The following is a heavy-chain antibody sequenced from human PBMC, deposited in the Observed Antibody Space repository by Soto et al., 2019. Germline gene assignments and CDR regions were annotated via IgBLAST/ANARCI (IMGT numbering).Heavy chain of an antibody. CDR1: GFTFTRFW. CDR3: ARLQRDYFDY. D-gene: IGHD4-4*01. CDR2: IKEDGSEQ. J-gene: IGHJ4*02. Sequence: EVQLVESGGDLVQPGGALRLSCAASGFTFTRFWMTWIRQAPGKGLEWLANIKEDGSEQHYVDSMRGRFTISRGNAKNLLYLQINSLRAEDTAVYYCARLQRDYFDYWGQGTLVTVSS. V-gene: IGHV3-7*01.